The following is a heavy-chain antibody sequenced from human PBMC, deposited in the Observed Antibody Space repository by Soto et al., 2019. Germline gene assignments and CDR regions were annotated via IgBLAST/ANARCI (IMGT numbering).Heavy chain of an antibody. J-gene: IGHJ2*01. D-gene: IGHD3-3*01. V-gene: IGHV4-34*01. CDR2: INHTGST. CDR3: ARVKVGDLFRFNWFFDL. Sequence: SETLSLTCAVYGGSFSGYDWSWIRQPTGTGLEWIGEINHTGSTFYNSSLKTRVTISVDRSKNQFSLKLRSVTETDTAVYYCARVKVGDLFRFNWFFDLWGRGTLVTVSS. CDR1: GGSFSGYD.